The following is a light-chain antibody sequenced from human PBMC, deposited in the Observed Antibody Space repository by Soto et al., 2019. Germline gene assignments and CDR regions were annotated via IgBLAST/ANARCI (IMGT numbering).Light chain of an antibody. CDR2: SAS. CDR3: QQYVTFPWT. V-gene: IGKV3-20*01. Sequence: EIVLTQSPGTLSLSPGERATLSCRASQSVSSAYLAWYHQKPGQAPRVLIYSASNRATGIPARFSGSGSGTDFTLTISRLEPHDFAVYYCQQYVTFPWTFGQGTKVEI. J-gene: IGKJ1*01. CDR1: QSVSSAY.